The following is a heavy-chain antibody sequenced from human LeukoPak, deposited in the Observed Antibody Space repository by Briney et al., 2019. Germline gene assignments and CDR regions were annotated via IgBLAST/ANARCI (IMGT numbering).Heavy chain of an antibody. CDR3: ARKDWGLGFVY. V-gene: IGHV3-7*01. CDR1: GFTFSSYW. CDR2: IKQDGSEE. Sequence: GGSLRLSCAASGFTFSSYWMSWVRQAPGKGLEWVANIKQDGSEEYYVDSVRGRFTISRDNAKNSLYLQMHSLRAEDTAVYYCARKDWGLGFVYWGQGTLVTVSS. J-gene: IGHJ4*02. D-gene: IGHD7-27*01.